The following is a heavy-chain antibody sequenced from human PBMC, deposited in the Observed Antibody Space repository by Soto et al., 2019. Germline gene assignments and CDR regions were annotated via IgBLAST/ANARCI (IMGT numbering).Heavy chain of an antibody. CDR2: ISGSVGST. Sequence: PGGSLRLSCAASGFTFSSYAMSWVRQAPGKGPEWVSAISGSVGSTYYADAVKGRFTTSRDNSKNTLYIQMNSLTAEDTAVYYCAKDLSLDIVATCETAWALSGMDVWGQGTRVTVSS. J-gene: IGHJ6*02. CDR1: GFTFSSYA. V-gene: IGHV3-23*01. D-gene: IGHD5-12*01. CDR3: AKDLSLDIVATCETAWALSGMDV.